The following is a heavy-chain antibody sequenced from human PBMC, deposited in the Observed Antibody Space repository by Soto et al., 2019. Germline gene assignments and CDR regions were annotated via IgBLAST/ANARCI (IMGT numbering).Heavy chain of an antibody. J-gene: IGHJ4*02. CDR1: GGSISSYY. CDR2: IYYSGST. CDR3: ARHLGYNGDFDE. V-gene: IGHV4-59*08. D-gene: IGHD5-18*01. Sequence: PSETLSLTCTVSGGSISSYYWSWIRQPPGKGLEWIGYIYYSGSTNYNPSLKSRVTISVDTSKNQFSLKLSSVTAADAAVYYCARHLGYNGDFDEWGQGTLVTVSS.